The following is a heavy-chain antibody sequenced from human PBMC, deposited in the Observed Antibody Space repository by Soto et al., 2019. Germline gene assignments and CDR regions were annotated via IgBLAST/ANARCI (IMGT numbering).Heavy chain of an antibody. CDR2: IWYDGSNK. CDR3: ARDPAIDVITIFGVVPSIGWYYGMDV. J-gene: IGHJ6*02. Sequence: PGGSLRLSCAASGFTFSSYGMHWVRQAPGKGLEWVAVIWYDGSNKYYADSVKGRFTISRDNSKNTLYLQMNSLRAEDTAVYYCARDPAIDVITIFGVVPSIGWYYGMDVWGQGPTVTVSS. CDR1: GFTFSSYG. D-gene: IGHD3-3*01. V-gene: IGHV3-33*01.